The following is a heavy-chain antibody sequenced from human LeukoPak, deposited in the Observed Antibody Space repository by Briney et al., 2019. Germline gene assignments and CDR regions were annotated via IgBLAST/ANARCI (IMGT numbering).Heavy chain of an antibody. D-gene: IGHD5-12*01. J-gene: IGHJ4*02. V-gene: IGHV1-69*13. CDR3: ARLEGWLRLTTYYFDY. CDR2: IIPIFGTA. CDR1: GGTFSSYA. Sequence: ASVKVSCKASGGTFSSYAISWVRQAPGQGLEWMGGIIPIFGTANYAQKFQGRVTITADESTSTAYMEQSSLRSEDTAVYYCARLEGWLRLTTYYFDYWGQGTLVTVSS.